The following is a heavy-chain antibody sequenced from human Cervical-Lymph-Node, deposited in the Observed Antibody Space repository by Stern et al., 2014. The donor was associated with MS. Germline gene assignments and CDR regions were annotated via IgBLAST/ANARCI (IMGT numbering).Heavy chain of an antibody. Sequence: QLLQSGAEVKKPGSSVKVSCKASGGTFSNYAIAWVRQAPGQGLEWMGGIIPILGTSTYAQKFQGRVTITADDFSTTAYMELSSLRSEDTAVYYCARDRSLGVTPFFDNWGQGTLVTVSS. CDR1: GGTFSNYA. V-gene: IGHV1-69*01. D-gene: IGHD3-22*01. J-gene: IGHJ4*02. CDR2: IIPILGTS. CDR3: ARDRSLGVTPFFDN.